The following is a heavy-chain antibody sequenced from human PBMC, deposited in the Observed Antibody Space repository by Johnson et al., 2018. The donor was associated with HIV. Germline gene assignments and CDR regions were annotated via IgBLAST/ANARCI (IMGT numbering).Heavy chain of an antibody. Sequence: QVQLVESGGGVVQPGRSLRLSCAASGFTFSSYGMHWVRQAPGKGLEWVAVISYDGSNKYYADSVKGRFTISRDNSKNTLYLQMNSLRAEDTAVYYCAREEGDYVFDIWGQGTMVTVSS. CDR1: GFTFSSYG. V-gene: IGHV3-30*03. CDR2: ISYDGSNK. CDR3: AREEGDYVFDI. J-gene: IGHJ3*02. D-gene: IGHD4-17*01.